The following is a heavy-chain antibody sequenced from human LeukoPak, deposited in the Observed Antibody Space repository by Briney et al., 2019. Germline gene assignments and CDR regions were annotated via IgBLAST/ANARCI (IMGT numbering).Heavy chain of an antibody. CDR2: AYYSGHT. Sequence: PSETLSLTCTVSGGSISDNYWSWIRQPPGKGLEWVGYAYYSGHTNYNSSLKSRVTMSLDTSKSQFSLRLSSVTAADTAVYFCARHPFATPFDYWGPGTLVTVSS. J-gene: IGHJ4*02. D-gene: IGHD2-15*01. V-gene: IGHV4-59*08. CDR3: ARHPFATPFDY. CDR1: GGSISDNY.